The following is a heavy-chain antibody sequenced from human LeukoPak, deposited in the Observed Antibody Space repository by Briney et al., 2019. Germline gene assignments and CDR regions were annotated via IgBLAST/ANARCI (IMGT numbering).Heavy chain of an antibody. V-gene: IGHV3-30*03. CDR2: ISYDGRKN. CDR3: ARRSSSGWYYFDY. CDR1: GFIFSNHG. Sequence: GMSLRLSCAVSGFIFSNHGMHWVRQAPGKGLEWLSVISYDGRKNYYADSVKGRFTISRDNSKNTLYLQMNSLRAEDTAVYYCARRSSSGWYYFDYWGQGTLVTVSS. D-gene: IGHD6-19*01. J-gene: IGHJ4*02.